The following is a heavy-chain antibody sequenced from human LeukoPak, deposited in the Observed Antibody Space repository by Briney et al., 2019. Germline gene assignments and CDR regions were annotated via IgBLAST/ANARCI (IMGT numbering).Heavy chain of an antibody. V-gene: IGHV1-18*01. CDR1: GYTFTSYG. CDR2: ISAYNGNT. CDR3: ARVGMYYYDSSGYYPENY. D-gene: IGHD3-22*01. J-gene: IGHJ4*02. Sequence: GASVKVSCKASGYTFTSYGISWVRQAPGQGPEWMGWISAYNGNTNYAQKLQGRVTMTTDTSTSTAYMELRSLRSDDTAVYYCARVGMYYYDSSGYYPENYWGQGTLVTVSS.